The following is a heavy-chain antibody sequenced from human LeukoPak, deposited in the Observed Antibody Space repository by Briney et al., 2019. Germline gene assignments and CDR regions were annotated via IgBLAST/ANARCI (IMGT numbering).Heavy chain of an antibody. D-gene: IGHD3-10*01. J-gene: IGHJ5*02. CDR1: GGSISSYY. V-gene: IGHV4-4*07. CDR2: IYTSGSA. CDR3: ARVVWFGEFAIGRFDP. Sequence: SETLSLTCTVSGGSISSYYWSWIRQPAGKGLEWIGRIYTSGSANYNPSLKSRVTMSVDTSKNQFSLKLSSVTAADTAVYYCARVVWFGEFAIGRFDPWGQGTLVTVSS.